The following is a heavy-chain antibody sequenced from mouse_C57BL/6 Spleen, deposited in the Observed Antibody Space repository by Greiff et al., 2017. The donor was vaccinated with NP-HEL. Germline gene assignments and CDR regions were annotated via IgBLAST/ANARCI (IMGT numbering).Heavy chain of an antibody. CDR3: ASNYEGTAWFAY. CDR2: ISNGGGST. Sequence: EVQRVESGGGLVQPGGSLKLSCAASGFTFSDYYMYWVRQTPEKRLEGVAYISNGGGSTYYPDTVKGRFTISRDNAKNTLYLQMSRLKSEDTAMYYCASNYEGTAWFAYWGQGTLVPVSA. D-gene: IGHD2-1*01. V-gene: IGHV5-12*01. CDR1: GFTFSDYY. J-gene: IGHJ3*01.